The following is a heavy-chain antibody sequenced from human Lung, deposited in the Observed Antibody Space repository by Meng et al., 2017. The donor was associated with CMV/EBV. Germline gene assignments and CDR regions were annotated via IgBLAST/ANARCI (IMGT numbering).Heavy chain of an antibody. Sequence: ASVXVSCKASGYTFTSYYMHWVRQAPGQGLEWMGIINPSGGSTSYAQKFQGRVTMTRDTSTSTVYMEPSSLRSEDTAVYYCARKPVLGAVDYWGQGALVTVSS. V-gene: IGHV1-46*01. J-gene: IGHJ4*02. CDR3: ARKPVLGAVDY. CDR2: INPSGGST. D-gene: IGHD1-14*01. CDR1: GYTFTSYY.